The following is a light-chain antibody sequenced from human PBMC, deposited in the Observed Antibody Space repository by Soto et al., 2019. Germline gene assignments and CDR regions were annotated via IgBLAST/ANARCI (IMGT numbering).Light chain of an antibody. CDR3: QQYNNWPPLT. J-gene: IGKJ4*01. V-gene: IGKV3-15*01. Sequence: EIVMTQSPATLSVSPGERATLSRRASQSVSSNLAWYQQKPGQAPRLLIYGASTKATGLPARFSGGGSGTEFTLTISSLQSEDFAVYYCQQYNNWPPLTFGGGTKVEIK. CDR2: GAS. CDR1: QSVSSN.